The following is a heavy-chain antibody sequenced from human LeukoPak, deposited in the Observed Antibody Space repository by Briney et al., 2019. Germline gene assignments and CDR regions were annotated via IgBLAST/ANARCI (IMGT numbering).Heavy chain of an antibody. D-gene: IGHD5-18*01. V-gene: IGHV3-48*04. Sequence: PGGSLRLSCAASGFTFSSYSMNWVRQAPGKGLEWVSYVSSSGNTIDYADSVKGRFTISRDNAKNSLYLQMNSLRAEDTAVYYCARCRGYSYGYEDYWGQGILVTVSS. J-gene: IGHJ4*02. CDR1: GFTFSSYS. CDR3: ARCRGYSYGYEDY. CDR2: VSSSGNTI.